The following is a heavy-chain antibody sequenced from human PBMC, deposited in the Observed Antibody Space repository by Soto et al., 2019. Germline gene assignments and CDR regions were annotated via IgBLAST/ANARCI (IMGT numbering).Heavy chain of an antibody. J-gene: IGHJ4*02. CDR3: ARPGYCSGGSCDRYWDY. Sequence: SVKVSCKASGGTFSSYAISWVRQAPGQGLEWMGGIIPIFGTASYAQKFQGRVTITADESTSTAYMELSSLRSEDTAVYYCARPGYCSGGSCDRYWDYWGQGTLVTAPQ. CDR2: IIPIFGTA. V-gene: IGHV1-69*13. D-gene: IGHD2-15*01. CDR1: GGTFSSYA.